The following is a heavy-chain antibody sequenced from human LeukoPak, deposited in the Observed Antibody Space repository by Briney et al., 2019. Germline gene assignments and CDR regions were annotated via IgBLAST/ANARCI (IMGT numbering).Heavy chain of an antibody. CDR1: GFTFSSYS. V-gene: IGHV3-48*01. CDR3: ARENDFWSGHDAFDI. J-gene: IGHJ3*02. Sequence: GGSMRLSCAASGFTFSSYSMNWVRQAPGKGLEWVSYISSSSSTIYYADSVKGRFTISRDNAKNSLYLQMNSLRAEDTAVYYCARENDFWSGHDAFDIWGQGTMVTVSS. CDR2: ISSSSSTI. D-gene: IGHD3-3*01.